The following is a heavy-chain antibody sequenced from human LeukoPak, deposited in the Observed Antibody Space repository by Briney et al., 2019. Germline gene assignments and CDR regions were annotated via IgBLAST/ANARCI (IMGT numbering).Heavy chain of an antibody. Sequence: SETLSLTCTVSGGSISSYYWSWIRQPPGKGLEWIGYVHYTGSTNYIPSLKSRVIISVDTSKNQLSLKLSSVTAADTAVYYCARGLFGEFYYYYYVDVWGEGTTVTVSS. D-gene: IGHD3-10*02. V-gene: IGHV4-59*01. J-gene: IGHJ6*03. CDR1: GGSISSYY. CDR3: ARGLFGEFYYYYYVDV. CDR2: VHYTGST.